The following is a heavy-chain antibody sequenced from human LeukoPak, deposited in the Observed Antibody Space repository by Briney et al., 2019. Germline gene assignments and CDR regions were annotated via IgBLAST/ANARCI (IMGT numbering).Heavy chain of an antibody. V-gene: IGHV3-30-3*01. CDR3: ARESGTGAVFDY. J-gene: IGHJ4*02. CDR1: GFTFSSYA. CDR2: ISYDGSNK. Sequence: GGSLRLSCAASGFTFSSYAMHWVRQAPGKGLEWVAVISYDGSNKYYADSVKGRFTISRDNSKNTLYLQMNSLRAEDTAVYYCARESGTGAVFDYWGQGTLVTVSS. D-gene: IGHD2-8*02.